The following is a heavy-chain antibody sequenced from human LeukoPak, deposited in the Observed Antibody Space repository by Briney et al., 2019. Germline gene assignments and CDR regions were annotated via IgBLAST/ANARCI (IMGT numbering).Heavy chain of an antibody. J-gene: IGHJ5*02. CDR1: GGTISSYY. D-gene: IGHD2-2*01. CDR2: LHYSGST. Sequence: SETLSLTCTVSGGTISSYYWSWIRQPPGKGLEWIGYLHYSGSTSYNPSLKSRVTISVDTSKNQITVKVTSATAADTAVYYCARTTEDCSSTSCYQYWFDPWGQGTLVTVSS. CDR3: ARTTEDCSSTSCYQYWFDP. V-gene: IGHV4-59*01.